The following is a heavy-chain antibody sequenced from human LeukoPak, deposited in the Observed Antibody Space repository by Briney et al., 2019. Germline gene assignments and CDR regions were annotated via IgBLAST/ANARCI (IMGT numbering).Heavy chain of an antibody. D-gene: IGHD2-2*01. CDR1: GYTFTNYG. J-gene: IGHJ4*02. V-gene: IGHV1-18*01. CDR3: ARILVVVPAARGYSFDY. CDR2: ISAYNGLT. Sequence: ASVRVSCKAYGYTFTNYGISWVRQAPGQGLEWMGWISAYNGLTNYVQRLQGRVTMTTDTSTNTAYMELRSLRSDDTAVYYCARILVVVPAARGYSFDYWGQGTLATVSS.